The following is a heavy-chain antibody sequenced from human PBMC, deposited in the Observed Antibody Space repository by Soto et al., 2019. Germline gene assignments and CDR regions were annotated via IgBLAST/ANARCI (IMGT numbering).Heavy chain of an antibody. Sequence: GSLRLSCAASGFTFSSYGMHWVRQAPGKGLEWVAVISYDGSNKYYADSVKGRFTISRDNSKNTLYLQMNSLRAEDTAVYYCAKDSTYYYDSSGYTFDYWGQGTLVTVSS. V-gene: IGHV3-30*18. CDR3: AKDSTYYYDSSGYTFDY. CDR2: ISYDGSNK. CDR1: GFTFSSYG. J-gene: IGHJ4*02. D-gene: IGHD3-22*01.